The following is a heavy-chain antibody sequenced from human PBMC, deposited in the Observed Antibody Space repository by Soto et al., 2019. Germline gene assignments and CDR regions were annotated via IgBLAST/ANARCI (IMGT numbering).Heavy chain of an antibody. CDR2: IWYDGSNK. D-gene: IGHD6-19*01. CDR3: ARAKGGEQWLVRNFDY. J-gene: IGHJ4*02. CDR1: GFTFSSYG. V-gene: IGHV3-33*01. Sequence: QVQLVESGGGVVQPGRSLRLSCAASGFTFSSYGMHWVRQAPGKGLEWVAVIWYDGSNKYYADSVKGRFTISRDNSKNTLYLQMNSLRAEDTAVYYCARAKGGEQWLVRNFDYWGQGTLVTVSS.